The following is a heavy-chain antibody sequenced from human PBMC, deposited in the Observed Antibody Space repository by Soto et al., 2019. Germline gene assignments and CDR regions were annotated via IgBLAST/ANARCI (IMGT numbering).Heavy chain of an antibody. D-gene: IGHD1-26*01. V-gene: IGHV4-4*02. CDR1: DGSISSSNW. CDR2: ITHSGST. Sequence: QVQLQESGPGLVKPSGTLSLTLAVSDGSISSSNWWSWVRQPPGKGLEWIGEITHSGSTNYNPSLKSRVPISVDKSKNQFSLKLSSVTAADTAVYYCASGTTSGSLHTVLVYGTDVWGQGTTVTVSS. J-gene: IGHJ6*02. CDR3: ASGTTSGSLHTVLVYGTDV.